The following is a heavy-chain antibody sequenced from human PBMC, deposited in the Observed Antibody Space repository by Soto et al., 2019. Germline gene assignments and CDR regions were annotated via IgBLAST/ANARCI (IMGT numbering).Heavy chain of an antibody. CDR1: GLSVGNNY. V-gene: IGHV3-66*01. CDR2: IYSGSTT. Sequence: EVQLVESGGGVVQPGGSLRLSCAASGLSVGNNYMSWVRQAPGKGLEWVSVIYSGSTTHYADYVKGRFRISRDSSRNTVYLQMNSLRVEDTAVYHCARGYWVQGYGAGTYFDYWGQGTLVTVSS. D-gene: IGHD3-10*01. J-gene: IGHJ4*02. CDR3: ARGYWVQGYGAGTYFDY.